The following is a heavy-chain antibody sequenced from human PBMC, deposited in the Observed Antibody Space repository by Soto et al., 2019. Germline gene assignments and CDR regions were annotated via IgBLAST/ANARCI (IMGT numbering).Heavy chain of an antibody. Sequence: QVQQVQSGAEVKKPGSSVKVSCKASGGTFSTYAITWVRQAPGQGLEWLGGIIPIFGTTDYARKFQGRVTITAAESTSTVFIELSSLTSEDTAVYYCARGVGAYYFDYWGQGTLVTVSS. V-gene: IGHV1-69*01. D-gene: IGHD1-26*01. CDR3: ARGVGAYYFDY. CDR2: IIPIFGTT. J-gene: IGHJ4*02. CDR1: GGTFSTYA.